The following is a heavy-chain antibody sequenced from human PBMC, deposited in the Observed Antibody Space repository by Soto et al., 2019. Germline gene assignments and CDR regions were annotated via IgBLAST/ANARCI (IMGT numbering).Heavy chain of an antibody. D-gene: IGHD5-18*01. Sequence: QVQLVESGGGVVQPGRSLRLSCAASGVTFSSYGMHWVRQAPGKGLEWVAVISYDGTNKYYADSVKGRFTISRDDSKNTVYLQMNSLRPEDTAVYYCAKEKATRGYSFLVDYWGQGTLVTVSS. CDR2: ISYDGTNK. CDR3: AKEKATRGYSFLVDY. V-gene: IGHV3-30*18. CDR1: GVTFSSYG. J-gene: IGHJ4*02.